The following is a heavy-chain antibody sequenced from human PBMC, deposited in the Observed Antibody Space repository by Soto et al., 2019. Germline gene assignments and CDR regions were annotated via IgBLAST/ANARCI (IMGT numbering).Heavy chain of an antibody. J-gene: IGHJ3*02. D-gene: IGHD2-21*01. CDR1: GFTFDDYA. CDR3: AKDMAGILWFSAFDI. V-gene: IGHV3-9*01. Sequence: EVQLVESGGGLVQPGRSLRLSCAASGFTFDDYAMHWVRQAPGKGLEWVAGISWNSGSIGYADSVKGRFTISRDNAKNALYLPMNSLRAEDTALYYCAKDMAGILWFSAFDIWGQGTMVTVSS. CDR2: ISWNSGSI.